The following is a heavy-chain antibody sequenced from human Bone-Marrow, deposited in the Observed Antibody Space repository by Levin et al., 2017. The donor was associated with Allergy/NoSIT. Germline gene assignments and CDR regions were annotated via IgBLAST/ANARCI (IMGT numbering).Heavy chain of an antibody. J-gene: IGHJ4*02. CDR3: ARGTGPFDY. CDR2: ISSSSSYI. D-gene: IGHD7-27*01. V-gene: IGHV3-21*01. Sequence: GESLKISCAASGFTFSSYSMNWVRQAPGKGLEWVSSISSSSSYIYYADSVKGRFTISRDNAKNSLYLQMNSLRAEDTAVYYCARGTGPFDYWGQGTLVTVSS. CDR1: GFTFSSYS.